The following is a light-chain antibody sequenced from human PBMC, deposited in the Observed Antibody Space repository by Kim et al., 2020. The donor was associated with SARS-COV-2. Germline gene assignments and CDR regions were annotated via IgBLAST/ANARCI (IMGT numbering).Light chain of an antibody. CDR3: QQRYIWPPIT. CDR2: DVS. J-gene: IGKJ5*01. CDR1: QSVSSY. Sequence: SPVERATLSCRASQSVSSYLAWYQQKPGQAPRLLIYDVSNRATGIPARFSGSGSGTDFTLTISSLEPEDFAIYYCQQRYIWPPITFGQGTRLEIK. V-gene: IGKV3-11*01.